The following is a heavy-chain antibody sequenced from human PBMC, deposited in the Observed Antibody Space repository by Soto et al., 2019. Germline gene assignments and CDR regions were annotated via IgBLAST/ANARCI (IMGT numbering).Heavy chain of an antibody. CDR1: GYTFTSYG. D-gene: IGHD6-19*01. CDR2: ISAYNGNT. V-gene: IGHV1-18*01. J-gene: IGHJ3*02. CDR3: ARAGEQWLVRQAFDI. Sequence: ASVKVSCKASGYTFTSYGISWVRQAPGQGLEWMGWISAYNGNTNYAQKLQGRVTMTTDTSTSTAYMELRSLRSDDTAVYYCARAGEQWLVRQAFDIWGQGTMVTVSS.